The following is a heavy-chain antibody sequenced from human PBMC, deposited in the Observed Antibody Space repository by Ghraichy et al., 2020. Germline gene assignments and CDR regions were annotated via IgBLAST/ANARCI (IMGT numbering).Heavy chain of an antibody. D-gene: IGHD6-6*01. V-gene: IGHV3-23*01. CDR2: ISGSGGST. CDR3: AKGFLRSSSSVFDY. J-gene: IGHJ4*02. Sequence: LSLTCAASGFTFSSYAMSWVRQAPGKGLEWVSAISGSGGSTYYADSVKGRFTISRDNSKNTLYLQMNSLRAEDTAVYYCAKGFLRSSSSVFDYWGQGTLVTVSS. CDR1: GFTFSSYA.